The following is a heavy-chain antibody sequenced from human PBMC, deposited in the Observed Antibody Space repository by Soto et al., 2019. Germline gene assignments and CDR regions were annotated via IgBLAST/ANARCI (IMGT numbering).Heavy chain of an antibody. CDR1: GFTFGDYA. V-gene: IGHV3-49*04. J-gene: IGHJ6*02. CDR3: TRDTDFWSGYRPDYYYYYGMDV. Sequence: GGSLRLSCTASGFTFGDYAMSWVRQAPGKGLEWVGFIRSKAYGGTTEYAASVKGRFTISRDDSKSIAYLQMNSLKTEGTAVYYCTRDTDFWSGYRPDYYYYYGMDVWGQGTTVTVSS. D-gene: IGHD3-3*01. CDR2: IRSKAYGGTT.